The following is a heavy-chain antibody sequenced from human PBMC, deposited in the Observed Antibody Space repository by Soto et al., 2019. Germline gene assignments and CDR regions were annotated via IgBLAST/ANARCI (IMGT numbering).Heavy chain of an antibody. CDR1: GYTFTDYY. Sequence: ASVKVSCKTSGYTFTDYYTHWVRQAPGQGLEWMGWMNPKSGGAYFAQKFQGRVTLTRDTSIGTAYIEVNSLTSDDTAVYFCPREHTENRDGLYDALDIWGQGTTATVSS. J-gene: IGHJ3*02. V-gene: IGHV1-2*02. D-gene: IGHD2-8*02. CDR2: MNPKSGGA. CDR3: PREHTENRDGLYDALDI.